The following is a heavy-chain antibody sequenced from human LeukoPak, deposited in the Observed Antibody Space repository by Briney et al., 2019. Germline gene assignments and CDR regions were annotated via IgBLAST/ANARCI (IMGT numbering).Heavy chain of an antibody. CDR2: ISGSGGST. J-gene: IGHJ4*02. CDR1: EFIFSSYA. D-gene: IGHD2-15*01. Sequence: GGSLRLSCAASEFIFSSYAMSWVRQAPGKGLEWVSAISGSGGSTYYADSVKGRFTISRDNSKNTVYLQMNGLRAEDTAVYYCAKGYCSGGSCYSGLFDYWGQGTLVTVSS. CDR3: AKGYCSGGSCYSGLFDY. V-gene: IGHV3-23*01.